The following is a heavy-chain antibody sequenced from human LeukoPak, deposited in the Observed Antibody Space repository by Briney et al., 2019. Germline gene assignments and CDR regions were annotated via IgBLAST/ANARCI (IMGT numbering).Heavy chain of an antibody. CDR1: GYTFTSYG. D-gene: IGHD6-25*01. V-gene: IGHV1-18*01. CDR2: ISAYNGNT. J-gene: IGHJ6*03. Sequence: RAPVKVSCKASGYTFTSYGISWVRQAPGQGLEWMGWISAYNGNTNYAQKLQGRVTMTTDTSTSTAYMELRSLRSDDTAVYYCARVAVSAYYYYMDVWGKGTTVTVSS. CDR3: ARVAVSAYYYYMDV.